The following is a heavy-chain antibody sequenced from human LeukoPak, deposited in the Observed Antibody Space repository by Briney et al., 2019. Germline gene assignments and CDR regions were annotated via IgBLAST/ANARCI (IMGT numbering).Heavy chain of an antibody. CDR3: ARALPSSSDPFDY. D-gene: IGHD6-6*01. V-gene: IGHV4-34*01. Sequence: SETLSLTCAVYGGSFSGYYWSWIRQPPGKGPEWIGEINHSGSTNYNPSLRSRVTISVDTSKNQFSLKLSSVTAADTAVYYCARALPSSSDPFDYWGQGTLVTVSS. CDR2: INHSGST. CDR1: GGSFSGYY. J-gene: IGHJ4*02.